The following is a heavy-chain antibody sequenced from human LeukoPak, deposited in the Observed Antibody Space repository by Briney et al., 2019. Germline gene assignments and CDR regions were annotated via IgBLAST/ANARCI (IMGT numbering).Heavy chain of an antibody. V-gene: IGHV1-2*06. J-gene: IGHJ4*02. CDR2: INPNSGGT. CDR3: ARAGYDLLTLAPDPANDY. CDR1: GYTLTDYY. D-gene: IGHD3-9*01. Sequence: ASVKVSCKASGYTLTDYYMHWVRQAPGQGLEWMGRINPNSGGTNYAQKFQGRVTMTRDTSISTVYMELSRLRSDDTAVYYCARAGYDLLTLAPDPANDYWGQGTLVTVSS.